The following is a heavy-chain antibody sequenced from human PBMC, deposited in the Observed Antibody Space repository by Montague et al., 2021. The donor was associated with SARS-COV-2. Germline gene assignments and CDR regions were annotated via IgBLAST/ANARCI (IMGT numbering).Heavy chain of an antibody. D-gene: IGHD6-13*01. CDR1: GFSLSTSGMC. J-gene: IGHJ4*02. V-gene: IGHV2-70*11. Sequence: PALVKPTQTLTLTCTFSGFSLSTSGMCVSWIRQPPGKALEWLARIVWDVDKYSSPSLKTRLTISKDTSKNQVVLTMTNMDPVDTATYYCARIHIAAAGTGLDYWGQGTLVTVSS. CDR2: IVWDVDK. CDR3: ARIHIAAAGTGLDY.